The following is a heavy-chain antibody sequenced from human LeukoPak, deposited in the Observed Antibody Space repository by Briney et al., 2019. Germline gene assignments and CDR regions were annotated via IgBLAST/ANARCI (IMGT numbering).Heavy chain of an antibody. D-gene: IGHD3-3*01. CDR1: GFSFRSCG. J-gene: IGHJ4*02. V-gene: IGHV3-30*02. CDR2: IQYDGSNK. CDR3: AKGAGVGFDY. Sequence: GGSLRLSCAASGFSFRSCGMNWVRRAPGKGLEWVTFIQYDGSNKYYTDSAKGRFSISRDNSKNTLYLQMNNLRAEDTAVYYCAKGAGVGFDYWGQGTLVTVSS.